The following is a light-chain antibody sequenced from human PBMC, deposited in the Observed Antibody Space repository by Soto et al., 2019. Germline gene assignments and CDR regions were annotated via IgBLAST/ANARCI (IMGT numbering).Light chain of an antibody. CDR2: EVN. CDR1: SSNVGSYKL. J-gene: IGLJ1*01. V-gene: IGLV2-23*02. Sequence: QSALTQPASVSGSPGQSITISCTGTSSNVGSYKLVSWYQQHPGKAPKLMIFEVNKRPSGVSNRFSGSKSGNTASLTISGLKVEDEADYYCCSSGGSPKYVLGNGTKLT. CDR3: CSSGGSPKYV.